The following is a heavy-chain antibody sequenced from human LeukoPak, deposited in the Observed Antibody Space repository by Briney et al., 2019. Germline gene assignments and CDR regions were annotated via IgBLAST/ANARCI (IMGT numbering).Heavy chain of an antibody. J-gene: IGHJ5*02. V-gene: IGHV1-69*05. D-gene: IGHD3-10*01. CDR3: ATQGRGEEDWFDP. Sequence: SVKVSCKASGGTFSSYAISWVRQAPGQGLEWMGGIIPIFGTANYAQKFQGRVTITTDESTSTAYMELSSLRSEDTAVYYCATQGRGEEDWFDPWGQGTLVTVSS. CDR2: IIPIFGTA. CDR1: GGTFSSYA.